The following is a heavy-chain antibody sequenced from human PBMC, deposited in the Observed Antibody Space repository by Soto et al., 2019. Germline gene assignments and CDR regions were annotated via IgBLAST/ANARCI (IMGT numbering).Heavy chain of an antibody. J-gene: IGHJ6*02. CDR2: ISSSSSTI. V-gene: IGHV3-48*02. CDR3: ASDEGYSYGSPYYYGMDV. Sequence: GGSLRLSCAASGFTFSSYSMNWVRQAPGKGLEWVSYISSSSSTIYYADSVKGRFTISRDNAKNSLYLQMNSLRDEDTAVYYCASDEGYSYGSPYYYGMDVWGQGTTVTVSS. D-gene: IGHD5-18*01. CDR1: GFTFSSYS.